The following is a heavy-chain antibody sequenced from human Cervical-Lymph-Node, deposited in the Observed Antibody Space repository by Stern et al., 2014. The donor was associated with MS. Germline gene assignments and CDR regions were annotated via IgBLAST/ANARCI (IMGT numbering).Heavy chain of an antibody. CDR1: GYTFTRYY. D-gene: IGHD1-26*01. CDR2: INPSGGST. Sequence: QLVQSGPEVKKPGASVNISCKASGYTFTRYYIHWVRQAPGQGLEWLGIINPSGGSTNYAQKFQGRVTMPRDTSTSTIYMELSSLTSEDTAVYYCARATTGAGFDLWGQGTMFTVSS. CDR3: ARATTGAGFDL. J-gene: IGHJ3*01. V-gene: IGHV1-46*01.